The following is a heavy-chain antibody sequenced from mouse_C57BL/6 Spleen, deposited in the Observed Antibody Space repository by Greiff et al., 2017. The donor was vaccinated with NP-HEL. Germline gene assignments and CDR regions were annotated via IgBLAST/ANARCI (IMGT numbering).Heavy chain of an antibody. Sequence: EVQLQQSGPELVKPGASVKISCKASGYSFTGYYMHWVKQSPGNILDWIGNIYPYNGVSSYNQKFKGKATLTVDKSSRTAYMELRSLTSEDSAVYYGARSGYSNYGGYFGYWGQGTTLTVSS. CDR3: ARSGYSNYGGYFGY. V-gene: IGHV1-31*01. D-gene: IGHD2-5*01. CDR2: IYPYNGVS. CDR1: GYSFTGYY. J-gene: IGHJ2*01.